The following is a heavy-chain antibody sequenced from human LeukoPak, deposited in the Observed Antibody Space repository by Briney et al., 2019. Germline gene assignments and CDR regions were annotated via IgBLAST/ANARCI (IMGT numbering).Heavy chain of an antibody. V-gene: IGHV4-59*01. CDR2: FYYSGST. J-gene: IGHJ4*02. CDR1: DDSISGYF. CDR3: ARDGGAAGTAFDY. Sequence: SETLSLTCTVSDDSISGYFWSWIRQPPGKGLEYIGYFYYSGSTNYNPSLKSRVTTAVDTSKNQFSLKLRSVTPADTAVYYCARDGGAAGTAFDYWGQGTLVTVSS. D-gene: IGHD6-13*01.